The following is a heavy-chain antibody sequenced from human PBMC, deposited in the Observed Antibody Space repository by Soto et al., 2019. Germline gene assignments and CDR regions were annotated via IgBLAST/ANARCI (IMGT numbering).Heavy chain of an antibody. Sequence: PSETLSLTCAVYGGSFSGYYWSWIRQPPGKGLEWIGEINHSGSTNYNPSLKSRVTISVDTSKNQFSLKLSSVTAADTAVYYCARGTRRNSSSWSWTYWGQGTLVT. CDR3: ARGTRRNSSSWSWTY. D-gene: IGHD6-13*01. CDR1: GGSFSGYY. J-gene: IGHJ4*02. CDR2: INHSGST. V-gene: IGHV4-34*01.